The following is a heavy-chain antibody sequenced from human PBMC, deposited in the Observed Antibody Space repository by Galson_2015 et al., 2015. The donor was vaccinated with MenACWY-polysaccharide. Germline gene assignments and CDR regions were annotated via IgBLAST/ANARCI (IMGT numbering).Heavy chain of an antibody. V-gene: IGHV1-2*04. J-gene: IGHJ3*01. CDR3: ARGGSSGWFDAFDL. D-gene: IGHD6-13*01. Sequence: SVKVSCKASGYTFTGYYMHWVRQAPGQGLEWMGWINPNSGGTNYVQKFQGWVSMTRDTSLTTAYLELRRLKSDDTAIYYCARGGSSGWFDAFDLWGQGTMVTVSS. CDR2: INPNSGGT. CDR1: GYTFTGYY.